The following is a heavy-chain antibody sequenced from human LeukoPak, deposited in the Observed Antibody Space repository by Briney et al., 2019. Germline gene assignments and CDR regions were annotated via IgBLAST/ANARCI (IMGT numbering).Heavy chain of an antibody. D-gene: IGHD5-18*01. J-gene: IGHJ4*02. Sequence: SETLSLTCTVSGGSISSYYWSWIRQSPGKGLEWIGYIYYSGSTNYNPSLKSRVTISEDTSENQFSLKLSSVTAADTAVYYCASPDRGYSYGYVYWGQGTLVTVSS. CDR2: IYYSGST. CDR1: GGSISSYY. V-gene: IGHV4-59*08. CDR3: ASPDRGYSYGYVY.